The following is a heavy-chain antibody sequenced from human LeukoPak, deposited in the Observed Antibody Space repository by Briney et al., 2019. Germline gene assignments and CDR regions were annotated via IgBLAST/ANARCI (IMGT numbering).Heavy chain of an antibody. CDR1: GYSISSGYY. Sequence: SETLSLTCTVSGYSISSGYYWGWIRQPPGKGLELIGSINHSGGTYYNPSLKSRVTISVDTSKNQFSLKLSSVTAADTAVYYCARRVTMVRGDAFDIWGQGTMVTVSS. D-gene: IGHD3-10*01. V-gene: IGHV4-38-2*02. CDR2: INHSGGT. CDR3: ARRVTMVRGDAFDI. J-gene: IGHJ3*02.